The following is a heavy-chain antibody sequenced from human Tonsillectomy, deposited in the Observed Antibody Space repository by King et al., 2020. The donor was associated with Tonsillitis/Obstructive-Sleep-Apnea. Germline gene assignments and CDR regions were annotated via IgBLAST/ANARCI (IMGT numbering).Heavy chain of an antibody. CDR2: IYWDDDK. V-gene: IGHV2-5*02. CDR3: AHMSSSSQRLHYFDY. CDR1: GFSLSTSGVG. D-gene: IGHD6-6*01. J-gene: IGHJ4*02. Sequence: TLKESGPTLVKPTQNLTLTCTFSGFSLSTSGVGVGWIRQPPGKALEWLALIYWDDDKRYSPSLKSRLTITKDTSKNQVVLTMTNMDPVDTATYYCAHMSSSSQRLHYFDYWGQGTLVTVSS.